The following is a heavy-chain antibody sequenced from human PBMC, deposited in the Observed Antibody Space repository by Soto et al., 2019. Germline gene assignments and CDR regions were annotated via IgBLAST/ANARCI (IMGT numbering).Heavy chain of an antibody. CDR3: ARLTPNDFYYYYGMDV. CDR1: GYSFTSYW. CDR2: IYPGDSDT. V-gene: IGHV5-51*01. Sequence: GESLKISCKGSGYSFTSYWIGWVRQMPGKGLEWMGIIYPGDSDTRYSPSFQGQVTISADKSISTAYLQWSSLKASDTAMYYCARLTPNDFYYYYGMDVWGQGTTVTVSS. D-gene: IGHD1-1*01. J-gene: IGHJ6*02.